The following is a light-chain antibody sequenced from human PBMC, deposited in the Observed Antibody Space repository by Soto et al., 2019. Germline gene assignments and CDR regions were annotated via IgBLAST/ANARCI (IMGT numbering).Light chain of an antibody. CDR3: QQYNNWPRM. J-gene: IGKJ1*01. CDR1: QSIRSN. Sequence: EIVMTQSPATMSVSPGERHTLSCRASQSIRSNLAWYQQKPGQAPRLLIYGACTRDTGIPDRFSGSGSGTEFTLTISSLQSEDFAVYYCQQYNNWPRMFGAGSKVEIK. CDR2: GAC. V-gene: IGKV3-15*01.